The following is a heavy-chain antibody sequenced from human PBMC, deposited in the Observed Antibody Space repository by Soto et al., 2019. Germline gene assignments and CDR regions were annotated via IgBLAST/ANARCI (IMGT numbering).Heavy chain of an antibody. CDR3: ATTVTTVDY. Sequence: SLRLSCAASGFSFSGYRMNWVRQAPGKGLEWISYISSSGSLIYYADSLKGRFTISRDNAKNSLYLQMNSLRAEDTAVYYCATTVTTVDYWGQGTLVTVSS. D-gene: IGHD4-17*01. V-gene: IGHV3-48*03. CDR2: ISSSGSLI. CDR1: GFSFSGYR. J-gene: IGHJ4*02.